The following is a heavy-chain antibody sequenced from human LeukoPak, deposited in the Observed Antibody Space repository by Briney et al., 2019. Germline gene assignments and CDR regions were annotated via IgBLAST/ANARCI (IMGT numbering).Heavy chain of an antibody. V-gene: IGHV3-23*01. CDR2: ISGSGGCT. D-gene: IGHD6-13*01. Sequence: GGSLRLSCAASGFTFSSYAMSWVRQAPGKGLEWVSAISGSGGCTYYADSVKGRFTISRDNSKNTLYLQMNSLRAEDTAVYYCARDRAQYSSSWSYYYYYYGMDVWGQGTTVTVSS. CDR1: GFTFSSYA. J-gene: IGHJ6*02. CDR3: ARDRAQYSSSWSYYYYYYGMDV.